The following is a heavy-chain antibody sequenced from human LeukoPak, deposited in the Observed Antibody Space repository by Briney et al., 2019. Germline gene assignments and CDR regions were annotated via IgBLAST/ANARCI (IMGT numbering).Heavy chain of an antibody. Sequence: GRSLRLSCAASGFTFSNYGMHWVRQAPGKGLEWVAVISYDGSNKYYADPVKGRFTISRDNSKNTLYLQMNSLRAEDTAVYYCAKEAGGYSYGFNWFDPWGQGTLVTVSS. V-gene: IGHV3-30*18. CDR3: AKEAGGYSYGFNWFDP. CDR1: GFTFSNYG. J-gene: IGHJ5*02. CDR2: ISYDGSNK. D-gene: IGHD5-18*01.